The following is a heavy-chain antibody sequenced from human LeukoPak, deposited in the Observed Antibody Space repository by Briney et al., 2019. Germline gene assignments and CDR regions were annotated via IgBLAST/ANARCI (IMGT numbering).Heavy chain of an antibody. Sequence: GGSLRLSCAASGFTFSSYAMSWVRQAPGKGLEWVSAISGSGGSTYYADSVKGRFTISRDNSKNTLYLQMNSLRAEDTAVYYCARDGNTAMVPLYYYYYYMDVWGKGTTVTVSS. CDR3: ARDGNTAMVPLYYYYYYMDV. J-gene: IGHJ6*03. D-gene: IGHD5-18*01. CDR2: ISGSGGST. CDR1: GFTFSSYA. V-gene: IGHV3-23*01.